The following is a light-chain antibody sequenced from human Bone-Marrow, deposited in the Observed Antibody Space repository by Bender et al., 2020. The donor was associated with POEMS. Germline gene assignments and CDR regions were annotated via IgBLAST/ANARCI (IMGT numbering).Light chain of an antibody. Sequence: SYEVTQPPSVSVSPGQTASITCSGDDLGDKYVAWYQQKSGQSPVLVIYQDTKRPSGIPERFSGSNSGNTDTLTISGTQAMDEADYYCQAWDTYSVIFGGGTKLTVL. CDR2: QDT. J-gene: IGLJ2*01. CDR1: DLGDKY. CDR3: QAWDTYSVI. V-gene: IGLV3-1*01.